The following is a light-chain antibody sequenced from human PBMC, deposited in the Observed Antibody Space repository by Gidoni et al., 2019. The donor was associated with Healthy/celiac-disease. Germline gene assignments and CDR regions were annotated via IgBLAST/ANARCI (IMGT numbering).Light chain of an antibody. Sequence: QSALTPPRSVSGSPGQSVTISFTGTSSDVGGYNYVPWYQQHPGKAPKLRIYNVSTRPSRVPDRFSGSKSGNSASLTISGLQAEDEADYYCCSYAGSYTFVVFGGGTKLTVL. V-gene: IGLV2-11*01. CDR2: NVS. CDR1: SSDVGGYNY. J-gene: IGLJ2*01. CDR3: CSYAGSYTFVV.